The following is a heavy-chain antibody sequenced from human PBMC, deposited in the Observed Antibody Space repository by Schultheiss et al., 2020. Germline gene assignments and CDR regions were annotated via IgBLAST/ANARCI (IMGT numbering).Heavy chain of an antibody. Sequence: TLSLTCTVSGGSISGYYWSWIRQPPGKGLEWIGYIYYSGTTHYNSSLKSRVTISLDTSENQFSLRLSSVTAADTAVYYCASSGYCTIHYCYISRDHWGQGTLVTVSS. CDR2: IYYSGTT. D-gene: IGHD2-8*01. CDR3: ASSGYCTIHYCYISRDH. V-gene: IGHV4-59*01. CDR1: GGSISGYY. J-gene: IGHJ5*02.